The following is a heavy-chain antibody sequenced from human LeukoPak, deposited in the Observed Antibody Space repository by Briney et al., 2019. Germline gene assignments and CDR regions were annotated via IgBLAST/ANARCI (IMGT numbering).Heavy chain of an antibody. Sequence: GGSLRLSCAASRFTFSSYAMSWVRQAPGKGLEWVSTISGSGGSTYYADSVKGRFTISRDNSKNTLSLQMNSLRAEDTAVYYCAREKGRGVISPYFDYWGQGTLVTVSS. J-gene: IGHJ4*02. CDR2: ISGSGGST. CDR3: AREKGRGVISPYFDY. V-gene: IGHV3-23*01. D-gene: IGHD3-10*01. CDR1: RFTFSSYA.